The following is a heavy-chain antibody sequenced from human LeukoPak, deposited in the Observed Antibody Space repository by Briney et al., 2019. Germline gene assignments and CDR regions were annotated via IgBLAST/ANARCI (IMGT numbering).Heavy chain of an antibody. Sequence: GGSLRLSCAASGFTFSSYSMNWVRQAPGKGLEWVSSISSSSSYIYYADSVKGRFTISRDNAKNSLYLQMNSLRAEDTAVYYCARRLGYCSGGSCYSAGPFDYWGQGTLVTVSS. J-gene: IGHJ4*02. CDR1: GFTFSSYS. CDR2: ISSSSSYI. CDR3: ARRLGYCSGGSCYSAGPFDY. D-gene: IGHD2-15*01. V-gene: IGHV3-21*01.